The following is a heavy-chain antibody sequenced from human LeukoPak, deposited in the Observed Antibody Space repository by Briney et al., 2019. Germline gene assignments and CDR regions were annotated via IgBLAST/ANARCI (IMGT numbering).Heavy chain of an antibody. CDR3: ATVTAAGRTAFDY. CDR1: GCTLTELS. V-gene: IGHV1-24*01. D-gene: IGHD6-13*01. Sequence: ASVKVSCKVSGCTLTELSMHWVRQAPGKGLEWMGGFDPEDGETIYAQKFQGRVTMTEDTSTDTAYMELSSLRSEDTAVYYCATVTAAGRTAFDYWGQGTLVTVSS. J-gene: IGHJ4*02. CDR2: FDPEDGET.